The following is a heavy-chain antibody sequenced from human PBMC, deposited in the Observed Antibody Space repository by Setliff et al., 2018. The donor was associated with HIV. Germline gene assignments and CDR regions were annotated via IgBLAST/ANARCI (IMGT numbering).Heavy chain of an antibody. Sequence: PGGSLRLSCTASGFPFSLYSMNWVRQTPGKGLEWVSGINWRGNSTGYVDSVKGRFTILRDDAKKSLFLQMTSLRVEDTAVYYCARGSYGEVDYWGQGISVTVSS. D-gene: IGHD4-17*01. CDR3: ARGSYGEVDY. CDR2: INWRGNST. V-gene: IGHV3-20*04. CDR1: GFPFSLYS. J-gene: IGHJ4*02.